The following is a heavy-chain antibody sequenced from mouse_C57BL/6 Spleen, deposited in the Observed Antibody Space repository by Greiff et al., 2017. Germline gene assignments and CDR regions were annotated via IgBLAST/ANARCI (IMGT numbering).Heavy chain of an antibody. J-gene: IGHJ4*01. CDR1: GYPFTSYG. CDR3: ARYWNYAMDY. CDR2: IYPRRGNT. V-gene: IGHV1-81*01. D-gene: IGHD4-1*01. Sequence: QVQLKPSGAELARPGASVKLSCKASGYPFTSYGISWVKQRTGPGLEWIGEIYPRRGNTYYNEKFKGKATLTADKSSSTAYMGLRSLTSEDSAVYFCARYWNYAMDYWGQGTSVTVSS.